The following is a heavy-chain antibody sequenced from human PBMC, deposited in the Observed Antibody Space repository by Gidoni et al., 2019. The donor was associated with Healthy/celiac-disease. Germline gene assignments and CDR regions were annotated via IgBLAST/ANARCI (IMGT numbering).Heavy chain of an antibody. D-gene: IGHD3-22*01. CDR2: IYYSGST. Sequence: QEKLQESGPGLAKPSQTLALTGTGAGGPISSGDYYWSWIRQPPGKGLEWIGYIYYSGSTYYHPSLKSRVTISVDTSKTQFSLKLRSVTAADTAVYYCASVVTLIVRAPPYYFDYWGQGTLVTVSS. J-gene: IGHJ4*02. CDR3: ASVVTLIVRAPPYYFDY. CDR1: GGPISSGDYY. V-gene: IGHV4-30-4*01.